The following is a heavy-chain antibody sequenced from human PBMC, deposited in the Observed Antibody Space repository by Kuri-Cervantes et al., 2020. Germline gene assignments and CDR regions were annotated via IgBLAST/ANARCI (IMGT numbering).Heavy chain of an antibody. D-gene: IGHD6-13*01. CDR3: ARQTPYSSSWYYYYYGMDV. CDR2: IYYSGST. V-gene: IGHV4-59*01. J-gene: IGHJ6*02. Sequence: GSLRLSCTVSGGSISSYYWSWIRQPPGKGLEWIGYIYYSGSTNYNPSIKSRVTISVDTSKNPFSLKLSSVTAADTAVYYCARQTPYSSSWYYYYYGMDVWGQGTTVTVSS. CDR1: GGSISSYY.